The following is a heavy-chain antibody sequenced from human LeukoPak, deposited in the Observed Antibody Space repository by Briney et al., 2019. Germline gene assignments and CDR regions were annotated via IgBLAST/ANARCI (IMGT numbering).Heavy chain of an antibody. Sequence: GRSLRLSCAASGFTFSSYAMHWVRQAPGKGLEWVAVISYDVSNKYYADSVKGRFTISRDNSKNTLYLQMNSLRAEDTAVYYCARDFFRRLEMATILPDYWGQGTLVAVSS. CDR3: ARDFFRRLEMATILPDY. D-gene: IGHD5-24*01. J-gene: IGHJ4*02. CDR2: ISYDVSNK. V-gene: IGHV3-30-3*01. CDR1: GFTFSSYA.